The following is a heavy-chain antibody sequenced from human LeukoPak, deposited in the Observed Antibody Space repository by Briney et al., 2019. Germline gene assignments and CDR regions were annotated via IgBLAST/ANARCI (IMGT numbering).Heavy chain of an antibody. D-gene: IGHD6-19*01. V-gene: IGHV3-74*01. CDR3: ARAQAVSGTGGFDP. J-gene: IGHJ5*02. CDR2: ISSDGSST. Sequence: PGGSLRLSCAASGFTFSSSAMSWVRQAPGKGLVWVSRISSDGSSTSYVDSVKGRFTISRDNAKNTLYLQMNSLRDEDTAVYYCARAQAVSGTGGFDPWGQGTLVTVSS. CDR1: GFTFSSSA.